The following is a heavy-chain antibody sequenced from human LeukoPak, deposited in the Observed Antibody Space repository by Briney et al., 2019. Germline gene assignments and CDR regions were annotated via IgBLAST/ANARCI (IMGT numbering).Heavy chain of an antibody. CDR3: ASGYGDYVGDAFDI. Sequence: GGSLRLSCAASGFTFSSYGMHWVRQAPGTGLEWVASIRYDGNNKYYADSVKGRFTISRDNAKNTLYLQMNSLRAEDTAVYYCASGYGDYVGDAFDIWGQGTMVTVSS. CDR2: IRYDGNNK. J-gene: IGHJ3*02. CDR1: GFTFSSYG. D-gene: IGHD4-17*01. V-gene: IGHV3-30*02.